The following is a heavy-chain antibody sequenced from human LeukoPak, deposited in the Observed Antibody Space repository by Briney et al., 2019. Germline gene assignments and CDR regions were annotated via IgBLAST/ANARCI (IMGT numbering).Heavy chain of an antibody. Sequence: PSQTLSLTCTVSGGSISSGGYYWSWIRQYPGKDLEWIGYIYYSGSTYYNPSLKSRVTISVDTSKNQFSLKLSSVTAADTAVYYCAGVVRTGTSGNYYYYMDVWGKGTTVTVSS. J-gene: IGHJ6*03. CDR2: IYYSGST. D-gene: IGHD1-7*01. V-gene: IGHV4-31*03. CDR3: AGVVRTGTSGNYYYYMDV. CDR1: GGSISSGGYY.